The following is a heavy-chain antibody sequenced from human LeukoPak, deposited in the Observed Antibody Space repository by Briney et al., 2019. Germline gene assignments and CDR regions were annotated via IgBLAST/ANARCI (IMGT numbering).Heavy chain of an antibody. CDR2: ISGSGGST. CDR1: GFTSSSYA. V-gene: IGHV3-23*01. Sequence: GGSLRLSCAASGFTSSSYAMSWVRQAPGKGLEWVSAISGSGGSTYYADSVKGRFTISRDNSKNTLYLQMNSLRAEDTAVYYCAKTQYSSGWYNWYFDLWGRGTLVTVSS. CDR3: AKTQYSSGWYNWYFDL. D-gene: IGHD6-19*01. J-gene: IGHJ2*01.